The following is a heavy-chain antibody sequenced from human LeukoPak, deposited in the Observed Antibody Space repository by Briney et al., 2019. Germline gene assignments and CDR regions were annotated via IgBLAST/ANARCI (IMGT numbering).Heavy chain of an antibody. Sequence: GASVKVSCKASGGTFSSYAISWVRQAPGQGLEWMGGIIPIFGTANYAQKFQGRVTITADESTSTAYMELSSLRSEDTAAYYCARGRGDYYDSSGYYWFDYWGQGTLVTVSS. V-gene: IGHV1-69*13. CDR1: GGTFSSYA. D-gene: IGHD3-22*01. CDR2: IIPIFGTA. J-gene: IGHJ4*02. CDR3: ARGRGDYYDSSGYYWFDY.